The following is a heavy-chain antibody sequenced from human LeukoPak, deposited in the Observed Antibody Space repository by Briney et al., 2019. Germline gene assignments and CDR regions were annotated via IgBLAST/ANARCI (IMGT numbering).Heavy chain of an antibody. CDR3: ARARHGFPTNSRYYYMDV. V-gene: IGHV3-11*04. J-gene: IGHJ6*03. Sequence: GGSLRLSCAASGFTFSDYYMSWIRQAPGKGLEWDSYISSSGSTIYYADSVKGRFTISRDNAKNSLYLQMNSLRAEDTAVYYCARARHGFPTNSRYYYMDVWGIGTTVTVSS. CDR2: ISSSGSTI. CDR1: GFTFSDYY. D-gene: IGHD2/OR15-2a*01.